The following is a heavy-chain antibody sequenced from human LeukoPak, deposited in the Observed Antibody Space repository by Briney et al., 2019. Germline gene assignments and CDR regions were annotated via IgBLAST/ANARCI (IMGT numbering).Heavy chain of an antibody. CDR3: ASKVTSWFDY. CDR1: GFTFSSSE. D-gene: IGHD4-23*01. V-gene: IGHV3-48*03. CDR2: ISSGGRTI. J-gene: IGHJ4*02. Sequence: GGSLRLSCAASGFTFSSSEMNWVRQAPGKGLEWVSCISSGGRTIYYADSVKGRFTISRDNAKKSLYLQMNSLRAEDTAIYYCASKVTSWFDYWGQGTLVTVSS.